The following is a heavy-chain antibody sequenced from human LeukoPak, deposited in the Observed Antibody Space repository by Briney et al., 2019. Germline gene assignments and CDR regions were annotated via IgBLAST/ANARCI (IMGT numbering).Heavy chain of an antibody. CDR1: GYTFTSYY. D-gene: IGHD6-13*01. V-gene: IGHV1-2*02. J-gene: IGHJ6*02. Sequence: ASVKVSCKASGYTFTSYYMHWVRQAPGQGLEWMGWINPNSGGTNYAQKFQGRVTMTRDTSISTAYMELSRLRSDDMAVYYCARGTSSSWYTVYYYYGMDVWGQGTTVTVSS. CDR3: ARGTSSSWYTVYYYYGMDV. CDR2: INPNSGGT.